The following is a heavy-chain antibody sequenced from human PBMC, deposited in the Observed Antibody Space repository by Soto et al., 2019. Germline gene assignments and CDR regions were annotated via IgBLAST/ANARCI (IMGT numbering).Heavy chain of an antibody. J-gene: IGHJ3*02. V-gene: IGHV3-33*01. Sequence: QVQLVESGGGVVQPGRSLRLSCAASGFTFSSYGMHWVRQAPGKGLEWVAVIWYDGSNKYYADSVKGRFTISRDNSKNTRYLQMNSLRAEDTAVYYCARSATVVNQYDAFDNWGQGTMVTVSS. CDR1: GFTFSSYG. CDR2: IWYDGSNK. D-gene: IGHD2-15*01. CDR3: ARSATVVNQYDAFDN.